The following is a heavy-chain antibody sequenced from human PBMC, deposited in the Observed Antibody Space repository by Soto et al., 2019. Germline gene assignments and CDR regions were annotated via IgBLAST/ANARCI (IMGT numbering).Heavy chain of an antibody. V-gene: IGHV3-30-3*01. CDR1: GFTFSSYA. D-gene: IGHD3-22*01. J-gene: IGHJ4*02. Sequence: PGGSLRLSCAASGFTFSSYAMHWVRQAPGKGLEWVAVISYDGSNKYYADSVKGRFTISRDNSKNTLYLQMNSLRAEDTAVYYCAREEPITMILDYWGQGTLVTVSS. CDR2: ISYDGSNK. CDR3: AREEPITMILDY.